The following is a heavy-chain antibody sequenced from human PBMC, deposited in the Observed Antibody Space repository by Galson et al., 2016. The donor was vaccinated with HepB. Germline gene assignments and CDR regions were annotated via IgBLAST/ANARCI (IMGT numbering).Heavy chain of an antibody. Sequence: LRLSCAASGFAFSSFDMHWVRQATGKGLEWVSAIGTAGDTYYPDAVKGRFTISRENAKKSLSLQMNSLRAEDTAVYYCARSITTPDAYWGQGTLVTVSS. CDR2: IGTAGDT. CDR1: GFAFSSFD. D-gene: IGHD1-14*01. J-gene: IGHJ4*02. CDR3: ARSITTPDAY. V-gene: IGHV3-13*01.